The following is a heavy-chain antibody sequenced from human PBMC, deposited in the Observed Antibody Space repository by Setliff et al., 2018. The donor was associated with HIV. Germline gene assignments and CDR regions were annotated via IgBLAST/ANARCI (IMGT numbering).Heavy chain of an antibody. J-gene: IGHJ4*02. Sequence: PSETLSLTCTVSGVSISNYYWNWIRQPPGKGLEWIGYIFTSGDTNYNPSLRSRVTLSVDTSKNQVSLKLGSVTAADTAVYFCASAPQYFHDGSGYLKYWGQGSQVTVSS. CDR1: GVSISNYY. D-gene: IGHD3-22*01. CDR3: ASAPQYFHDGSGYLKY. V-gene: IGHV4-4*09. CDR2: IFTSGDT.